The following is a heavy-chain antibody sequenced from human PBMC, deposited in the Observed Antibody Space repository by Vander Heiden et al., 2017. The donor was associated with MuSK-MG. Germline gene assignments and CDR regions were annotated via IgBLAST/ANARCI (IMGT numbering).Heavy chain of an antibody. CDR3: ARDQRLQLRTLDV. CDR2: IYYSGST. V-gene: IGHV4-31*03. D-gene: IGHD2-15*01. J-gene: IGHJ6*02. Sequence: QVQLQESGPGLGKPSQTLSLTRTVSGDSISSGGYYSSWLRTHPGKGLEWIGYIYYSGSTYYNPSLKSRITISVDTSKNQFSLKLNSVTAADTAVYYCARDQRLQLRTLDVWGQGTTVTVSS. CDR1: GDSISSGGYY.